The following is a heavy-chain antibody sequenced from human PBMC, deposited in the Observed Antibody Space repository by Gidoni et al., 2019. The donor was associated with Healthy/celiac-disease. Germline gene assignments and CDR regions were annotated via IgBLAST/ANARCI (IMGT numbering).Heavy chain of an antibody. V-gene: IGHV3-23*01. CDR2: IRGSGGST. J-gene: IGHJ4*02. CDR1: GFTFSSYA. D-gene: IGHD6-13*01. Sequence: EVQLLESGGGLVQPGGSLRLSCAASGFTFSSYAMSWVRQAPGKGLGWVSAIRGSGGSTYYADSVKGRFTISRDNSKNTLYLQMNSLRAEDTAVYYCASHLGAAAGTTSEYWGQGTLVTVSS. CDR3: ASHLGAAAGTTSEY.